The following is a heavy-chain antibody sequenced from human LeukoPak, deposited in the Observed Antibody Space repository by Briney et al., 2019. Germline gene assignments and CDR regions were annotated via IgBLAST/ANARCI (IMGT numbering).Heavy chain of an antibody. D-gene: IGHD6-6*01. CDR2: INPNSGGT. J-gene: IGHJ4*02. CDR1: GYTFTGYY. CDR3: ARVSWGSSIAARAPFDY. Sequence: GASVKVSCKASGYTFTGYYMHWVRQAPGQGLEWMGWINPNSGGTNYAQKFQGRVTMTRDTSISTAYMELSRLRSDDTAVYYCARVSWGSSIAARAPFDYWGQGTLVTVSS. V-gene: IGHV1-2*02.